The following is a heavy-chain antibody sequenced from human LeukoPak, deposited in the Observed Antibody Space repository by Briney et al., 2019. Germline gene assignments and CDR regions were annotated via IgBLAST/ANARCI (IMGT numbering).Heavy chain of an antibody. D-gene: IGHD3-3*01. Sequence: PSETLSLTCTVSGGSISSSSYYWGWIRQPPGKGLEWIGSIYYSGSTYYNPSLKSRVTISVDTSKNQFSLKLSSVTAADTAVYYCAREGHDFWSGSRGWFDPWGPGTLVTVSS. CDR3: AREGHDFWSGSRGWFDP. CDR2: IYYSGST. J-gene: IGHJ5*02. V-gene: IGHV4-39*02. CDR1: GGSISSSSYY.